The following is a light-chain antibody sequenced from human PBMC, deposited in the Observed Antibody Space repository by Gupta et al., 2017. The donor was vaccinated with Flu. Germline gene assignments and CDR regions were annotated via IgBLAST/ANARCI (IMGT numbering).Light chain of an antibody. Sequence: EFVLTQSPGTLSLSPGERATLSCKASQTVGSNYLAWYQQKPGQAPRLLIYGSSSRATGIPDRFSGSGSGTDFSLTISRLEPEDFALYYCQQYAGSPLTFGGGTKVEIK. CDR2: GSS. V-gene: IGKV3-20*01. CDR1: QTVGSNY. J-gene: IGKJ4*01. CDR3: QQYAGSPLT.